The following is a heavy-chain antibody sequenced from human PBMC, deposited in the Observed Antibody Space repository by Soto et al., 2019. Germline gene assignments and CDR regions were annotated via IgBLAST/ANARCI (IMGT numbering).Heavy chain of an antibody. CDR3: VKSYINVWTGIGLDH. D-gene: IGHD2-21*02. J-gene: IGHJ4*02. Sequence: YLRLSCEASGFAFNRNAMNWVRQAPGEGLEWVSAISAIGGKTYYADSVKGRFTVSRDDSRNTLFLQMHSLRVEDTARYYCVKSYINVWTGIGLDHWGQGALVTVSS. V-gene: IGHV3-23*01. CDR1: GFAFNRNA. CDR2: ISAIGGKT.